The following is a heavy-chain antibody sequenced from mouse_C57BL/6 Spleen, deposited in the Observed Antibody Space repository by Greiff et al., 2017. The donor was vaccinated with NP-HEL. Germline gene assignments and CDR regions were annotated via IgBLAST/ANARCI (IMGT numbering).Heavy chain of an antibody. D-gene: IGHD3-2*02. CDR1: GFTFSDYG. J-gene: IGHJ3*01. CDR2: ISSGSSTI. V-gene: IGHV5-17*01. Sequence: EVMLVESGGGLVKPGGSLKLSCAASGFTFSDYGMHWVRQAPEKGLEWVAYISSGSSTIYYADTVKGRFTISRDNAKNTLFLQMTSLRSEDTAMYYCAKAAQATRFAYWGQGTLVTVSA. CDR3: AKAAQATRFAY.